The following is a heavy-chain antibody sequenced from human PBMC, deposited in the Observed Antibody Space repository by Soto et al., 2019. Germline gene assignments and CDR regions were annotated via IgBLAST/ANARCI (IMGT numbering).Heavy chain of an antibody. Sequence: GGSLRLSCAASGFTFYTYAMTWVRQAPGKGLEWVSSITDTGGSTYYADSVEGRFTISRDNSKNTLYLQMNSLRADDTAEYYCAKDTPVVMFLFDSWGRGTLVTVSS. D-gene: IGHD2-15*01. V-gene: IGHV3-23*01. CDR3: AKDTPVVMFLFDS. CDR2: ITDTGGST. CDR1: GFTFYTYA. J-gene: IGHJ4*02.